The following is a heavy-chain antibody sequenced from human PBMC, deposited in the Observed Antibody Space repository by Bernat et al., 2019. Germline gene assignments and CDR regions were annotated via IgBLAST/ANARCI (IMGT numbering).Heavy chain of an antibody. J-gene: IGHJ4*02. CDR1: GFTLSSNW. Sequence: EVQLVESGGGLVQPGGPLRLSCAASGFTLSSNWMQWVRQAAGKGLVWVSRISSDGSSTTYADSVRGRFTISRDNAKNTLYLQMNSLRAEDTAVYYCATVTTGYWGQGTLVTVSS. D-gene: IGHD4-17*01. CDR3: ATVTTGY. V-gene: IGHV3-74*01. CDR2: ISSDGSST.